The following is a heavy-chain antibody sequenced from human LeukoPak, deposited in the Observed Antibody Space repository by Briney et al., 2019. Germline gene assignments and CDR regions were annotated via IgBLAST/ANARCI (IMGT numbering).Heavy chain of an antibody. CDR2: VFYSGTT. V-gene: IGHV4-39*07. J-gene: IGHJ4*02. CDR1: DVSISNNGRY. Sequence: SETLSLTCSVSDVSISNNGRYWAWIRQSPGKGLEWIGSVFYSGTTHSNPSLKSRVTISVDTSKNQFSLILNSVTAADTAFYYCATETITMIRGEPFHYWGPGTLVTVSS. D-gene: IGHD3-10*01. CDR3: ATETITMIRGEPFHY.